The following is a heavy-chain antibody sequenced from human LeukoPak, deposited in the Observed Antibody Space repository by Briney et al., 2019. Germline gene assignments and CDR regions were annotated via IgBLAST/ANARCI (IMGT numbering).Heavy chain of an antibody. J-gene: IGHJ4*02. CDR3: ASYYYDSSGYSYYFDY. CDR2: IYYSGST. CDR1: GGSISSYY. D-gene: IGHD3-22*01. V-gene: IGHV4-59*01. Sequence: PSETLSLTCTVSGGSISSYYWSWIRRPPGKGLEWIGYIYYSGSTNYNPSLKSRVTISVDTSKNQFSLKLSSVTAADTAVYYCASYYYDSSGYSYYFDYWGQGTLVTVSS.